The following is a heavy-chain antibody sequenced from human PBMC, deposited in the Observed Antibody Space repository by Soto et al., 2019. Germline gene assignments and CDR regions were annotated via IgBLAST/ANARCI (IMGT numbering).Heavy chain of an antibody. CDR1: GFTFSSYS. V-gene: IGHV3-21*01. CDR2: ISSSSSYI. CDR3: ARGGYCSSTSCRPPRVGMDV. D-gene: IGHD2-2*01. Sequence: PGGSLRLSCAASGFTFSSYSMNWVRQAPGKGLEWVSSISSSSSYIYYADSVKGRFTISRDNAKNSLYLQMNSLRAEDTAVYYCARGGYCSSTSCRPPRVGMDVWGQGTTVTVSS. J-gene: IGHJ6*02.